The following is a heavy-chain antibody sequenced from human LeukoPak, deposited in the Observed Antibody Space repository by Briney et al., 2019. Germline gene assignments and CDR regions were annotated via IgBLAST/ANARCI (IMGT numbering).Heavy chain of an antibody. CDR1: GGSISSYY. V-gene: IGHV4-59*08. Sequence: PSETLSLTCTVSGGSISSYYWSWIRQPPGKGLEWIGYIYYSGSTNYNPSLKSRVTISVDTSKNQFSLKLSSVTAADTAVYYCARAPRRMALKFDYWGQGTLVTVSS. CDR2: IYYSGST. J-gene: IGHJ4*02. CDR3: ARAPRRMALKFDY. D-gene: IGHD5-12*01.